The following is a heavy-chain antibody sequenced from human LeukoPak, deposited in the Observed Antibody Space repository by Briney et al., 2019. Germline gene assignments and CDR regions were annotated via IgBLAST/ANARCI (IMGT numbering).Heavy chain of an antibody. CDR3: AREGFLEWLFDY. CDR1: GFTFSRYA. J-gene: IGHJ4*02. D-gene: IGHD3-3*01. CDR2: ISDSGGST. Sequence: GGSLRLSCAASGFTFSRYAMSWVRQAPGKGLEWVSAISDSGGSTYYADSVKGRFTISRDNSKNTLYLQMNSLRAEDTAVYYCAREGFLEWLFDYWGQGTLVTVSS. V-gene: IGHV3-23*01.